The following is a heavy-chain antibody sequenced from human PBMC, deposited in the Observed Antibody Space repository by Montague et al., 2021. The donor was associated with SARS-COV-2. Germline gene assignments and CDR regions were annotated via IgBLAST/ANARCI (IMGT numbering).Heavy chain of an antibody. CDR2: IENSGRT. Sequence: SETLSLTCTVSGGSITPYYWSWVRQPPGKGLEWIAYIENSGRTEYKPSLQSRVAVSIDTSKSHFSLRLNSLTAADTAVYFCARGVYGAYFDYWGQGMLVTVSS. V-gene: IGHV4-59*01. D-gene: IGHD2-21*01. J-gene: IGHJ4*02. CDR1: GGSITPYY. CDR3: ARGVYGAYFDY.